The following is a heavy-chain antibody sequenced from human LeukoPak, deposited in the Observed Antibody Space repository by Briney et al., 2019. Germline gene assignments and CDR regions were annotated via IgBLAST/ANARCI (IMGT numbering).Heavy chain of an antibody. D-gene: IGHD6-19*01. V-gene: IGHV3-30*02. CDR1: GFTFSSYG. CDR3: AKADSSGWYGGYYMDV. J-gene: IGHJ6*03. CDR2: IRYDGSNK. Sequence: GGSLRLSSAASGFTFSSYGMHWVRQAPGKGLEWVAFIRYDGSNKYYADSVKGRFTISRDNSKNTLYLQMNSLRAEDTAVYYCAKADSSGWYGGYYMDVWGKGTTVTISS.